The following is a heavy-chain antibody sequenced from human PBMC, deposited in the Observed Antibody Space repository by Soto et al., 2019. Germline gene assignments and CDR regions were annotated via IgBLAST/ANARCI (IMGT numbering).Heavy chain of an antibody. J-gene: IGHJ4*02. Sequence: QVQLVESGGGVVQPGRSLRLSCAASGFTFSSYGMHWVRQAPGKGLEWVAAIWYDGSNKYYADSVKGRFTISRDNSKNTLYLQMNSLRAEDTAVYYCARESYTDYVHYYWGQGTLVTVSS. CDR2: IWYDGSNK. D-gene: IGHD3-16*01. CDR3: ARESYTDYVHYY. CDR1: GFTFSSYG. V-gene: IGHV3-33*01.